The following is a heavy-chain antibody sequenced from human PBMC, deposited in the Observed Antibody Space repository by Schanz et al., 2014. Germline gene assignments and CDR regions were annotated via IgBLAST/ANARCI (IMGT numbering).Heavy chain of an antibody. CDR1: GFMFSSYG. Sequence: EVQLLESGGGLVKPGGSLRLSCAASGFMFSSYGMHWVRQAPGKGLEWVSYISGSSRTIYYADSMKGRFTVSRDNAENALYLQMNSLRAEDTGLYFCARGGSGSHYRLDYWGQGTLVTVSS. CDR2: ISGSSRTI. CDR3: ARGGSGSHYRLDY. J-gene: IGHJ4*02. D-gene: IGHD1-26*01. V-gene: IGHV3-48*01.